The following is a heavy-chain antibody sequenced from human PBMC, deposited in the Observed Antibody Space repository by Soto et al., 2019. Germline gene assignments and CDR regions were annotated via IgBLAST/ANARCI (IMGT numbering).Heavy chain of an antibody. CDR2: IIPIFATA. J-gene: IGHJ4*02. Sequence: KVSCKASGYTFTSYGISWVRQAPGQGLEWMGGIIPIFATANYAQKFQGRLTITADEYTSSAYMELSSLTSDDTAVYYCARDAFYYDGPSGIYYFDYWGQGTPVTVS. D-gene: IGHD3-22*01. CDR1: GYTFTSYG. CDR3: ARDAFYYDGPSGIYYFDY. V-gene: IGHV1-69*01.